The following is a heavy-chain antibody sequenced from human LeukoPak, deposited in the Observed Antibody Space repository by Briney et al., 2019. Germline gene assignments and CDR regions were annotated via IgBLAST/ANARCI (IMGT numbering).Heavy chain of an antibody. Sequence: GASLKVSCKASGDRFSDYYMHWVRQAPGQGPEWMGWINPYSGDSKCAQKFQGRVTMTRDTSITTAYMELSRLRSDDTAVYYCARGSYCTGGRCYYNKFHRWGQGTLVTVSS. CDR2: INPYSGDS. CDR3: ARGSYCTGGRCYYNKFHR. J-gene: IGHJ5*02. V-gene: IGHV1-2*02. D-gene: IGHD2-15*01. CDR1: GDRFSDYY.